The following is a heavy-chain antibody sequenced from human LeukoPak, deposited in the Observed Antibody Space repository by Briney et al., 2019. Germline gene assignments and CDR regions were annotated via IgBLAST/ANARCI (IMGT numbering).Heavy chain of an antibody. D-gene: IGHD3-3*01. J-gene: IGHJ4*02. CDR1: GGSISSGDYY. Sequence: TLSLTCTVSGGSISSGDYYWSWIRQPPGKCLEWIGYIYYSGSTYYNPSLKSRVTISVDTSKNQFSLKLSSVTAADTAVYYCARCRFLEWLLPFDYWGQGTLITVSS. CDR2: IYYSGST. V-gene: IGHV4-30-4*08. CDR3: ARCRFLEWLLPFDY.